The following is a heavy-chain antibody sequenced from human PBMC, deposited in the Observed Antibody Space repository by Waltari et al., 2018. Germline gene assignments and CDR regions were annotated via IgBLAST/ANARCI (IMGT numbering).Heavy chain of an antibody. D-gene: IGHD3-10*01. CDR3: ARDYGSGYGLFDY. J-gene: IGHJ4*02. CDR2: ISAYNANT. Sequence: QVQLVQSGAEVKKPGASVKVSCTASGYTFNSFGISWVRKAPGQGLEWMGWISAYNANTDYAQKFQGRVTMTTDTSTRTAYMGLRSLCSADTAVYYCARDYGSGYGLFDYWGQGTLVTVSS. V-gene: IGHV1-18*01. CDR1: GYTFNSFG.